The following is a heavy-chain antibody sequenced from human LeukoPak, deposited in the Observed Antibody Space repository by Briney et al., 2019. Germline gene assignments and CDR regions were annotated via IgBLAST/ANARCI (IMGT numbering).Heavy chain of an antibody. CDR1: GFTVITND. CDR2: LYSDGNT. CDR3: ARGVEPLAANTLAY. J-gene: IGHJ4*02. V-gene: IGHV3-53*01. Sequence: GGSLRLSCAASGFTVITNDMTWVRQAPGKGLEWVSVLYSDGNTKYADSVQGRFTISRDNSKNTLYLEMNSLGPDDTAVYYCARGVEPLAANTLAYWGQGTLVTVSS. D-gene: IGHD1-14*01.